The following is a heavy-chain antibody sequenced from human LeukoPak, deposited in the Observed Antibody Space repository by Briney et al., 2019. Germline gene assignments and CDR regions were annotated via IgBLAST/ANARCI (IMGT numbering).Heavy chain of an antibody. V-gene: IGHV1-2*02. CDR2: INPNSGAT. D-gene: IGHD4-17*01. CDR1: GYTFTGYY. CDR3: ARAAVTTLPYFDY. Sequence: ASVKVSCKASGYTFTGYYMHWVRQAPGQGLEWMGWINPNSGATNYAQKFQGRVTMTRDTSISTAYMELSRLRSDDTALYYCARAAVTTLPYFDYWGQETLVTVSS. J-gene: IGHJ4*02.